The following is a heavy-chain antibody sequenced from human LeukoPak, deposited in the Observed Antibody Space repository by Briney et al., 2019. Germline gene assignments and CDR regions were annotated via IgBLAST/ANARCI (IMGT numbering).Heavy chain of an antibody. J-gene: IGHJ4*02. CDR1: GVSISSYY. CDR3: ARDLFRGDNSGDY. CDR2: IYYSGST. D-gene: IGHD4-23*01. Sequence: SETLSLTCTVSGVSISSYYWSWIRQPPGKGLEWIGYIYYSGSTNYNPSLKSRVTISADTSKNRSSLNLSSVTAADTAIYYCARDLFRGDNSGDYWGQGTLVTVSS. V-gene: IGHV4-59*01.